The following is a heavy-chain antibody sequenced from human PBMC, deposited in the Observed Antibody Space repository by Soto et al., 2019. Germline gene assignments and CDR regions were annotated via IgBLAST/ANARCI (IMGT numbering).Heavy chain of an antibody. CDR3: AKERGGRDEFDM. V-gene: IGHV3-30*18. CDR2: ISSDGNNQ. Sequence: QVQLVESGGGVVQPGTSLRLSCAASGFTSSSFVIHWVRQAPGKGLEWLAVISSDGNNQYYADSVKGRVTISRDNSKRTLYLQVNSLRAEDTAVYFCAKERGGRDEFDMWGQGTMVTVS. D-gene: IGHD3-10*01. CDR1: GFTSSSFV. J-gene: IGHJ3*02.